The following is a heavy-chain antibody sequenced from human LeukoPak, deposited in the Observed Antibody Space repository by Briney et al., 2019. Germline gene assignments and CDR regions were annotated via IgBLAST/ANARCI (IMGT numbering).Heavy chain of an antibody. CDR2: IIPIFGTA. Sequence: ASVKVSCKASGGTFSSYAISWVRQAPGQGLEWMGGIIPIFGTANCARKFQGRVTITADESTSTAYMELSSLRSEDTAVYYCASHYGDYLIDYWGQGTLVTVSS. CDR3: ASHYGDYLIDY. D-gene: IGHD4-17*01. V-gene: IGHV1-69*13. J-gene: IGHJ4*02. CDR1: GGTFSSYA.